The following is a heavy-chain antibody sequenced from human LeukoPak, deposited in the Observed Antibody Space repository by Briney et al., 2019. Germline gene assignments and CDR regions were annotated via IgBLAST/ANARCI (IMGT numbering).Heavy chain of an antibody. J-gene: IGHJ3*02. Sequence: PSQTLSLTCTVSGGSISSGSYYWSWIRQPAGKGLEWIGRIYTSGSTNYNPSLKSRVTISVDTSKNQFSLKLSSVTAADTAVYYCARDSGSYYSAFDIWGQGTMVTASS. CDR2: IYTSGST. D-gene: IGHD1-26*01. CDR1: GGSISSGSYY. V-gene: IGHV4-61*02. CDR3: ARDSGSYYSAFDI.